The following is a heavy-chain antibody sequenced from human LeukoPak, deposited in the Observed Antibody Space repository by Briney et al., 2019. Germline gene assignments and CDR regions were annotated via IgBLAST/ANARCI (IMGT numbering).Heavy chain of an antibody. Sequence: GGSLRLSCAASGFTFSSYAMSWVRQAPGKGLEWVSAISGSGGSTYYADSVKGRLTISRDNSKNTLYLQMNSLRAEDTAVYYCAKEGGYGDQINFDYWGQGTLVTVSP. V-gene: IGHV3-23*01. CDR1: GFTFSSYA. D-gene: IGHD4-17*01. CDR2: ISGSGGST. J-gene: IGHJ4*02. CDR3: AKEGGYGDQINFDY.